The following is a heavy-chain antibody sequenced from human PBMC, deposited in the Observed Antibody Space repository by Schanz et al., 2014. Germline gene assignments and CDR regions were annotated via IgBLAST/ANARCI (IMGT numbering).Heavy chain of an antibody. V-gene: IGHV3-15*01. CDR1: GFTFTDAW. Sequence: EVQLVESGGGLVKPGGSLRLSCAASGFTFTDAWMNWVRQAPGKGLEWVGRIKTKSDGGTTDYAAPVKGRFTISRDDSKNTLYLQMNSLKTEDTAVYYCATYGSGRKFDYWGQGTLVTVSS. J-gene: IGHJ4*02. D-gene: IGHD3-10*01. CDR3: ATYGSGRKFDY. CDR2: IKTKSDGGTT.